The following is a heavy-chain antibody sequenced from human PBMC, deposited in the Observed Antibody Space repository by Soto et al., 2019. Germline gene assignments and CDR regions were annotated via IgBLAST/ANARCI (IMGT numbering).Heavy chain of an antibody. D-gene: IGHD2-8*01. CDR1: GYTFTNYA. J-gene: IGHJ4*02. CDR3: ARYCTNTVCYIAAFDY. V-gene: IGHV1-3*04. CDR2: INTGNGDT. Sequence: SVKGACKASGYTFTNYAIHWVRQAPGQRLEWMGWINTGNGDTKYSQRFQGRVTISRDTSASTAYMELSSLGSEDTAVYYCARYCTNTVCYIAAFDYRGQGTMVIVSA.